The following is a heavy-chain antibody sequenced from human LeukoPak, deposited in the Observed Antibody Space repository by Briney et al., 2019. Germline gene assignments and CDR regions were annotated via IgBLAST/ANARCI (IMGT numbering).Heavy chain of an antibody. Sequence: ASVKVSCKASGYTFTSYDINWVRQVTGQGLEWMGWINPNSGNTGYAQNFQGRVTITRNTPLSTAYMELSSLRSEDTAVYYCARTPPGGDVDHWGQGTLVTVSS. CDR1: GYTFTSYD. CDR2: INPNSGNT. V-gene: IGHV1-8*01. D-gene: IGHD3-16*01. J-gene: IGHJ4*02. CDR3: ARTPPGGDVDH.